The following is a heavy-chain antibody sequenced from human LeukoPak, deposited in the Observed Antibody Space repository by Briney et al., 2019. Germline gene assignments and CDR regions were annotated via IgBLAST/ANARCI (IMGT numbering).Heavy chain of an antibody. D-gene: IGHD3-22*01. CDR1: GYTFTGYY. Sequence: ASVKVSCKASGYTFTGYYMHWVRQAPGQGLEWMGWINPNSGGTNYAQKFQGRVTMTRNTSISTAYMELSSLRSEDTAVYYCARDGGYYDRYFQHWGQGTLVTVSS. V-gene: IGHV1-2*02. CDR3: ARDGGYYDRYFQH. J-gene: IGHJ1*01. CDR2: INPNSGGT.